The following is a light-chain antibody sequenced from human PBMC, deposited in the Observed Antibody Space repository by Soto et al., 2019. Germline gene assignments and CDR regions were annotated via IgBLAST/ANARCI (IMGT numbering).Light chain of an antibody. J-gene: IGKJ2*01. CDR2: RAS. V-gene: IGKV3-15*01. Sequence: EILLTQSPATLAVSPGEGATLSCRASQSVRDNLAWYQQKPGQAPRLLIYRASTRATGVPARFSGSGSGTEFTLTISSLQSEDVSVYFCQHYYFWPPTFGQGTKLEIK. CDR1: QSVRDN. CDR3: QHYYFWPPT.